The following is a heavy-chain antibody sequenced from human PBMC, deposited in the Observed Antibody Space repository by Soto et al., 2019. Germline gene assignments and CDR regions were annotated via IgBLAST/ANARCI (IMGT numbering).Heavy chain of an antibody. D-gene: IGHD3-3*01. J-gene: IGHJ6*02. V-gene: IGHV3-23*01. CDR3: AKVESYDFWGGYDYYDYSHYGMDV. Sequence: GGSLRLSCAASEFTFNNYAMTWVRQTPGKGLEWVAGISGPGGRTYYADSVKGRFTISRDNSKNTLFLQMNGLRGEDTAVYYCAKVESYDFWGGYDYYDYSHYGMDVWGQGTTVTVSS. CDR1: EFTFNNYA. CDR2: ISGPGGRT.